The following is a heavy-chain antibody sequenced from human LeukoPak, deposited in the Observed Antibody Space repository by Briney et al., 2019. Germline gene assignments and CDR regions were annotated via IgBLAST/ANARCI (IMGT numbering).Heavy chain of an antibody. J-gene: IGHJ4*02. D-gene: IGHD6-19*01. V-gene: IGHV3-23*01. Sequence: GGSLRLSCAASGFTFSSYAMSWVRQAPGKGLEWVSAISGSGGSTYYADSVKGRFTISRDNSKNTLYLQMNSLRAEDTAVYYCAKVLTGEDGAGTPTYYFDYWGQGTLVTVSS. CDR2: ISGSGGST. CDR3: AKVLTGEDGAGTPTYYFDY. CDR1: GFTFSSYA.